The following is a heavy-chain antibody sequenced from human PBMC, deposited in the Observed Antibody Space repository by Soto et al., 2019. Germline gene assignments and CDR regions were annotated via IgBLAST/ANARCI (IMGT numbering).Heavy chain of an antibody. V-gene: IGHV3-23*01. Sequence: PGGSLRLSCAASGFTFSSYAMSWVRQAPGKGLEWVSAISGSGGSTYYADSVKGRFTISRDNSKNTLYLQMNSLRAEDTAVYYFAKEEITYYYDSSGYYEHWGQGTLVTVSS. D-gene: IGHD3-22*01. J-gene: IGHJ4*02. CDR1: GFTFSSYA. CDR3: AKEEITYYYDSSGYYEH. CDR2: ISGSGGST.